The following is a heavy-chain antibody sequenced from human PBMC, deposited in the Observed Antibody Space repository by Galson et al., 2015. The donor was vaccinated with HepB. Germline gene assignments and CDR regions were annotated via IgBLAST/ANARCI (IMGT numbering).Heavy chain of an antibody. J-gene: IGHJ3*02. CDR1: GFAFSSYE. V-gene: IGHV3-48*03. CDR3: AREGCSGGSCHSAFDI. Sequence: SLRLSCAASGFAFSSYEMNWVRQAPGKGLEWVSYISSSASTIYYADSVKGRFTISRDNAKNSLYLQMNSLRAEDTAVYYCAREGCSGGSCHSAFDIWGQGTMVTVSS. D-gene: IGHD2-15*01. CDR2: ISSSASTI.